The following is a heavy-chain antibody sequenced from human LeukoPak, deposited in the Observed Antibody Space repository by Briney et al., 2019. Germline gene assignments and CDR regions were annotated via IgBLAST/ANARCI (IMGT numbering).Heavy chain of an antibody. J-gene: IGHJ4*02. D-gene: IGHD2-2*01. V-gene: IGHV1-46*01. CDR3: AREIVVVPAAHHVGFDY. CDR2: INPSGGST. Sequence: ASVKVSCKASGYTFTSYYMHWVRQAPGQGLEWMGIINPSGGSTSYAQKFQGRVTMTRDTSTSTVYMEPSSLRSEDTAVYYCAREIVVVPAAHHVGFDYWGQGTLVTVSS. CDR1: GYTFTSYY.